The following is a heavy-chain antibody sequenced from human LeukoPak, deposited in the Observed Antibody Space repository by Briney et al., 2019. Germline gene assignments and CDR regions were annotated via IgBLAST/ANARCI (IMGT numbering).Heavy chain of an antibody. J-gene: IGHJ4*02. D-gene: IGHD3-10*01. CDR2: IKQDGSEK. CDR1: GFTFSNSW. V-gene: IGHV3-7*01. CDR3: ARDRGPNTFDY. Sequence: GGSLRLSCVASGFTFSNSWMIWVRQAPGKGPEWVASIKQDGSEKYYVDSVKGRFTISKDNAKNSLYLQMNSLKVEDMAIYYCARDRGPNTFDYWGQGTLVTVSS.